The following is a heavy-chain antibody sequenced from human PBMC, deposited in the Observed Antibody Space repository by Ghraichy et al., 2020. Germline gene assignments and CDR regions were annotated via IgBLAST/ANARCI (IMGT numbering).Heavy chain of an antibody. CDR1: GFTFSSYA. Sequence: LSLTCAASGFTFSSYAMSWVRQAPGKGLEWVSAISGSGGSTYYADSVKGRFTISRDNSKNTLYLQMNSLRAEDTAVYYCAKSLETIITIWYFDLWGRGTLVTVSS. J-gene: IGHJ2*01. V-gene: IGHV3-23*01. CDR3: AKSLETIITIWYFDL. D-gene: IGHD3-10*01. CDR2: ISGSGGST.